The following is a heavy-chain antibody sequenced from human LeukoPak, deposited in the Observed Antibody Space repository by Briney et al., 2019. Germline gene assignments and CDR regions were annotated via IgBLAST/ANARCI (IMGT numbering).Heavy chain of an antibody. V-gene: IGHV3-33*08. J-gene: IGHJ4*02. CDR2: IWYDGSNK. D-gene: IGHD1-14*01. CDR1: GFTFSSYA. CDR3: ARGLTEVGD. Sequence: GGSLRLSCAASGFTFSSYAMSWVRQAPGKGLEWVAVIWYDGSNKYYADSVKGRFTISRDNSKNTLFLQMNSLRAEDTAVYYCARGLTEVGDWGQGTPVTVSS.